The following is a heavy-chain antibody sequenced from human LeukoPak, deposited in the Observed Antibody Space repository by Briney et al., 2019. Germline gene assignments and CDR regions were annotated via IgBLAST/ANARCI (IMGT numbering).Heavy chain of an antibody. D-gene: IGHD3-22*01. CDR1: GYTFSSYS. J-gene: IGHJ4*02. V-gene: IGHV3-21*01. Sequence: PGGSLRLSCAASGYTFSSYSINWVRQAPGKGLEWVSSISVGSNYIYYADSVRGRFSKSRDDARNSLYLQMDSLRGDDTAVYYCARLRRSSDRSGYYYYYDYWGQGTLVTVSS. CDR2: ISVGSNYI. CDR3: ARLRRSSDRSGYYYYYDY.